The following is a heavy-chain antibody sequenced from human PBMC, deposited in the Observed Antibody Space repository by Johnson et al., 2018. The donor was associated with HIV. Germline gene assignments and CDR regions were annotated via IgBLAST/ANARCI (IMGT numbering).Heavy chain of an antibody. Sequence: QVQLVESGRGVVQPGGSLRLSCAVTALTFSRYGMHRVHQAPGKGLYLVTVISFDGSNKYQAHSVKGRSNTSRDNSKNRLQLPLNSLRAEDTALYYYSRALKWELGLPEWDAFDIWGQGTMVTVSS. J-gene: IGHJ3*02. CDR1: ALTFSRYG. V-gene: IGHV3-30*03. D-gene: IGHD1-26*01. CDR2: ISFDGSNK. CDR3: SRALKWELGLPEWDAFDI.